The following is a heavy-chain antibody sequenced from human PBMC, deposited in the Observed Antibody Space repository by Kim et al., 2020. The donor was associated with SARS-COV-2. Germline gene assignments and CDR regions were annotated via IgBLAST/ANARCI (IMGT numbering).Heavy chain of an antibody. CDR3: VYYGSGSPI. J-gene: IGHJ3*01. V-gene: IGHV3-43*02. CDR2: MSGNGLST. D-gene: IGHD3-10*01. CDR1: GFTLGDFA. Sequence: GGSLRLSCTASGFTLGDFAMHWVRQVPGRSLEWVSLMSGNGLSTYYVDSVKGRFSISRDKSKNSLYLQMNSLRSEDSALYYCVYYGSGSPIWGQGTMVTVFS.